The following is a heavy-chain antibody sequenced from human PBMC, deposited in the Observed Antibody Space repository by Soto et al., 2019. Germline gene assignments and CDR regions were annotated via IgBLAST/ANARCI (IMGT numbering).Heavy chain of an antibody. J-gene: IGHJ6*02. Sequence: QVQLQESGPGLVRPSQTLSLTCTVSGGSISSGAHFCTWIRQHSGKGLEWIGYIYYSGTTYYNPSLKGRVTISVDTSKNQLSLKLSSVTAADTAVYYCARGSPYYGLDVWGQGTTVIVSS. D-gene: IGHD2-15*01. V-gene: IGHV4-31*03. CDR3: ARGSPYYGLDV. CDR1: GGSISSGAHF. CDR2: IYYSGTT.